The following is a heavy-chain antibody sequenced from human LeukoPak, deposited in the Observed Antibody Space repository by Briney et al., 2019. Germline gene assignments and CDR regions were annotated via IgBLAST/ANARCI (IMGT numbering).Heavy chain of an antibody. D-gene: IGHD6-25*01. CDR2: INYSGSP. CDR1: AGSISTFY. CDR3: AREGGDPRWLDP. V-gene: IGHV4-4*07. Sequence: SETLSLTCTVSAGSISTFYWTWIRQPAGKGLEWIGRINYSGSPNYNPSLRGRVSMSVDRPKNQFSLTLNSVTAADTAVYYCAREGGDPRWLDPWGQGTLVTVSS. J-gene: IGHJ5*02.